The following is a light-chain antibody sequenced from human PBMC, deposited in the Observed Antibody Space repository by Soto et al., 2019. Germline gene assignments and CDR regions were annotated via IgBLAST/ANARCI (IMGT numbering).Light chain of an antibody. Sequence: DIVITQSPVSLPLTPGKPASISCVSSQSLFDSDDGNTYLDWYLQKPGQSPQLLIYTVSYRASGVPDRFSGSGSGTNFTLTISSLQPEDFATYYCQHFYDYPHSFGPGTKVDIK. CDR1: QSLFDSDDGNTY. CDR3: QHFYDYPHS. CDR2: TVS. V-gene: IGKV2-40*01. J-gene: IGKJ3*01.